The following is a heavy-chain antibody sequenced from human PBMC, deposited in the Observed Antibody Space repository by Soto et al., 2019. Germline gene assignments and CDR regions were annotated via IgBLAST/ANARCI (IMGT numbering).Heavy chain of an antibody. J-gene: IGHJ4*02. CDR2: IIPIVGRP. D-gene: IGHD3-10*01. CDR1: GGAFNSYT. Sequence: QVQLVQSGAEVKKPGSSVKVSCRASGGAFNSYTISWVRQAPGHGLEWMGTIIPIVGRPNYAQKFQGRVSITADKSTSAAFLELSNLRSDDTAIYYCARVRGPGDYWGQGTLVTGSS. V-gene: IGHV1-69*08. CDR3: ARVRGPGDY.